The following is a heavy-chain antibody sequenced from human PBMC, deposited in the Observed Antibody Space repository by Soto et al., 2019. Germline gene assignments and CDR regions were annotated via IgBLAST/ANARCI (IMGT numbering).Heavy chain of an antibody. Sequence: GGSLRLSCAASGFTFSSYAMSWVRQAPGKGLEWVSAISGSGGSTYYADSVKGRFTISRDNSKNTLYLQMNSLRAEDTAVYYCAKAWAPTTVTPYYYYYYYMDVWGKGTTVTVSS. D-gene: IGHD4-17*01. V-gene: IGHV3-23*01. J-gene: IGHJ6*03. CDR3: AKAWAPTTVTPYYYYYYYMDV. CDR2: ISGSGGST. CDR1: GFTFSSYA.